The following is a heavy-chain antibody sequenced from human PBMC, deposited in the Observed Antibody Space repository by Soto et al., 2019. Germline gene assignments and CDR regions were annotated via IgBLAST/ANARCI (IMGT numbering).Heavy chain of an antibody. CDR1: GGSISSSSYY. CDR3: VRHFSSDRVSDP. Sequence: PSETLSLTCTVSGGSISSSSYYWGWIRQPPGKGLEWIGSIYYSGSTYYNPSLKSRITISVDTSKNQFSLKMRSVTAADTSVYYCVRHFSSDRVSDPWGQGTLVTVSS. CDR2: IYYSGST. J-gene: IGHJ5*02. D-gene: IGHD1-26*01. V-gene: IGHV4-39*01.